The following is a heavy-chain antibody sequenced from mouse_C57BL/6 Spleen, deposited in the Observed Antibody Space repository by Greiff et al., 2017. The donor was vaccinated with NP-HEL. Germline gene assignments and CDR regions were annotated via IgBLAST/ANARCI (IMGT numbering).Heavy chain of an antibody. CDR2: IDPENGDT. CDR1: GFNIKDDY. CDR3: TMGVFYAMDY. V-gene: IGHV14-4*01. Sequence: EVQLQQSGAELVRPGASVKLSCTASGFNIKDDYMHWVKQRPEQGLEWIGWIDPENGDTEYASKFQGKATITADTSSNTAYLQLSSLTSEDTAVYYCTMGVFYAMDYWGQGTSVTVSS. J-gene: IGHJ4*01.